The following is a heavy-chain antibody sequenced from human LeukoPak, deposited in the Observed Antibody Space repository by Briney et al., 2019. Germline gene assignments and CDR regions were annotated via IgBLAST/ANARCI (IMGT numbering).Heavy chain of an antibody. CDR1: GFTFSGYA. D-gene: IGHD5-18*01. Sequence: GGSLRLPCAASGFTFSGYALHWVRQAPGKGLEWVAVISYDGSNKYYADSVKGRFTISRDNSKDTLYLQMTSLRAEDTAVYYCAGRYTYGYSGFDIWGQGTMVIVSS. CDR3: AGRYTYGYSGFDI. J-gene: IGHJ3*02. V-gene: IGHV3-30-3*01. CDR2: ISYDGSNK.